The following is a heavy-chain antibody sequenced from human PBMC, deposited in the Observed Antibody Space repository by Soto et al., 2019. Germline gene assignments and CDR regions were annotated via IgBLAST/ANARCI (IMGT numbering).Heavy chain of an antibody. D-gene: IGHD3-22*01. Sequence: QVQLVQSGAEVKKPGASVKVSCKASGYTFTSYGISWVRQAPGQGLEWMGWISAYNGNTNYAQKLQGRVTMTTDTSTSTAYMELRSLRSDDPAVYYCARNYYDSSGYYYYPEYFQHWGQGTLVTVSS. CDR1: GYTFTSYG. CDR3: ARNYYDSSGYYYYPEYFQH. J-gene: IGHJ1*01. CDR2: ISAYNGNT. V-gene: IGHV1-18*01.